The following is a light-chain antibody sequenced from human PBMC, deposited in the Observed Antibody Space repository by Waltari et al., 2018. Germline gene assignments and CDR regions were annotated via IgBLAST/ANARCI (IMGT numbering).Light chain of an antibody. CDR2: KAS. Sequence: DIRMTQSPSTLSASVGDRVTITCRASQSISEYLAWYKQKPGKAPKLLIYKASSLESGVPSRFSGSGSGTEFTLTISSLQPDDFATYYCQQYNTYSGTFGRGTTVDVK. CDR1: QSISEY. J-gene: IGKJ1*01. V-gene: IGKV1-5*03. CDR3: QQYNTYSGT.